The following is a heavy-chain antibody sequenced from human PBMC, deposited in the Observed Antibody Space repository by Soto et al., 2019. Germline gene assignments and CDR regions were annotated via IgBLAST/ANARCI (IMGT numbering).Heavy chain of an antibody. CDR2: IYPGDSDT. Sequence: PGESLKISCKGSGYSFTSYWIGWVRQMPGKGLEWMGIIYPGDSDTRYSPSFQGQVTISADKSISTAYLQWSSLKASDTAMYYCDRMIMITLGGVIHLGYYGMDVWGQVNTVTVS. CDR1: GYSFTSYW. J-gene: IGHJ6*02. D-gene: IGHD3-16*01. CDR3: DRMIMITLGGVIHLGYYGMDV. V-gene: IGHV5-51*01.